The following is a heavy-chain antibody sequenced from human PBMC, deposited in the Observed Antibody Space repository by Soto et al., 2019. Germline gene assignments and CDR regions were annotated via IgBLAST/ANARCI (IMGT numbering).Heavy chain of an antibody. CDR3: ARVGSGYVWINKF. V-gene: IGHV1-69*01. D-gene: IGHD3-22*01. J-gene: IGHJ4*02. CDR1: GGLFSSYA. Sequence: QEQLVQSGAEVKKSGSSVKVSCKDTGGLFSSYAVSWVRQAPGQGLEWMGGIIPVFDTVYYAQKFQGRVTITADESTHTSYMELSSLRSDNTGMSYCARVGSGYVWINKFWGKGTLVTVSS. CDR2: IIPVFDTV.